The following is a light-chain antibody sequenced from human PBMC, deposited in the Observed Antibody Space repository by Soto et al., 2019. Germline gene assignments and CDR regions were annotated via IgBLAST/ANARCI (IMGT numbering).Light chain of an antibody. CDR2: GAS. V-gene: IGKV3-15*01. Sequence: ETVITQSPATLSVSPGESATLCCRASKSVTSHLAWYQQKPGQTPRLLIYGASSRATGIPARFSGSGSGTEFTLTISSLQSEDSAVYYCQQYNHWEYTFGQGTKLEVK. CDR3: QQYNHWEYT. J-gene: IGKJ2*01. CDR1: KSVTSH.